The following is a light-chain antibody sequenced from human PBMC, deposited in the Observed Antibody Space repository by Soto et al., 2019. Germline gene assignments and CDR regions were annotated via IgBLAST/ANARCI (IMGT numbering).Light chain of an antibody. CDR2: DTS. CDR1: QSVSSSY. Sequence: EIVLTQSPGTLSLSPGERATLSCRASQSVSSSYLAWYQQKPGQAPRLLIYDTSDRATGIPDRFSASGSGTAFTLTISSLEPEDLAVYDCHHYGTSALFGRGTKVDIK. CDR3: HHYGTSAL. V-gene: IGKV3-20*01. J-gene: IGKJ3*01.